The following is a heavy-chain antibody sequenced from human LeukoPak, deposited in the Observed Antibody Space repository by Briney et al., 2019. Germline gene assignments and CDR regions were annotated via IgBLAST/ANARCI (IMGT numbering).Heavy chain of an antibody. D-gene: IGHD5-24*01. J-gene: IGHJ3*02. CDR2: IYYSGST. Sequence: SETLSLTCTVSGGSISSSSYYWGWIRQPPVKGLEWIGSIYYSGSTYYNPSLKSRVTISVDTSKNQFSLKLSSVTAADTAVYYCARFRRDGYNYAFDIWGQGTMVTVSS. CDR3: ARFRRDGYNYAFDI. CDR1: GGSISSSSYY. V-gene: IGHV4-39*07.